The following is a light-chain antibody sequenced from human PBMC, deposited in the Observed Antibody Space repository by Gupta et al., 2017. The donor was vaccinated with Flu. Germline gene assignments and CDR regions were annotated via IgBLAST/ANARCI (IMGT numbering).Light chain of an antibody. Sequence: DIVLTQSPESLAVSLGERATINCKSSQSVLFSANDQNYLAWYQQKPGQPPKLLIYWASTRESGVPDRFSGSGSGTDFTLTINRLQAEDVAVYFCQQYHLTPWTFGQGTXVEV. J-gene: IGKJ1*01. V-gene: IGKV4-1*01. CDR3: QQYHLTPWT. CDR2: WAS. CDR1: QSVLFSANDQNY.